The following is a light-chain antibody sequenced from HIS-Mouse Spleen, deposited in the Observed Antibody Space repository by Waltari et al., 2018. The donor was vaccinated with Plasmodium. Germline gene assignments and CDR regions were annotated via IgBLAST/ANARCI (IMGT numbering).Light chain of an antibody. CDR2: EDS. V-gene: IGLV3-10*01. CDR1: ALPKKY. Sequence: SYELPQPPSVSVSPGQSARITCSGDALPKKYAYWYQQKSGQAPVLVIYEDSNRPTGVPARVSGSSSGTMATLTISEAQVEDEADYYCYSTDSSGNPRVFGGGTKLTVL. J-gene: IGLJ3*02. CDR3: YSTDSSGNPRV.